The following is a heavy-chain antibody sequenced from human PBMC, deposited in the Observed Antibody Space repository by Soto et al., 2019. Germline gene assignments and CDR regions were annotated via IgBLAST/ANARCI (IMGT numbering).Heavy chain of an antibody. CDR3: ARGQGPYYYYYMDV. Sequence: SETLSLTCTVSGGSISSYYWSWIRQPPGKGLEWIGYIYYSGSTNYNPSLKSRVTISVDTSKNQFSLKLSSVTAADTAVYYCARGQGPYYYYYMDVWGKGTTVTVSS. J-gene: IGHJ6*03. CDR1: GGSISSYY. V-gene: IGHV4-59*01. CDR2: IYYSGST.